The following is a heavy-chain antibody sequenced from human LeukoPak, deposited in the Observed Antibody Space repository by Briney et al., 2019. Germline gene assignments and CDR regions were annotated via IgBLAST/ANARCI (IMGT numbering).Heavy chain of an antibody. D-gene: IGHD6-13*01. J-gene: IGHJ4*02. CDR1: GFTVSGSY. Sequence: GGSLRLSCAASGFTVSGSYMSWVRQAPGKGLEWVSIISSAGTTYYADSVKGRFTISRDNSKNTVYLQVNSLRDEDTAVYYCARDLEAANTYYFDYWGQGTMVTVSS. CDR2: ISSAGTT. CDR3: ARDLEAANTYYFDY. V-gene: IGHV3-66*01.